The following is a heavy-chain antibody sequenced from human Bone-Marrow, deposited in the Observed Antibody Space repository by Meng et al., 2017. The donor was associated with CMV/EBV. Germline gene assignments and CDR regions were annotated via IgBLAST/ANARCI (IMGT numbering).Heavy chain of an antibody. D-gene: IGHD3-10*01. CDR1: GYTFTGYY. Sequence: ASVKVSCKASGYTFTGYYMHWVRQAPGQGLEWMGWINPNSGGTNYAQKFQGRVTMTRDTSISTTYMELSRLRSDDTAVYYCASLAYYGSVRWIYYHYGMDVWGQGTMVTVSS. V-gene: IGHV1-2*02. CDR3: ASLAYYGSVRWIYYHYGMDV. CDR2: INPNSGGT. J-gene: IGHJ6*02.